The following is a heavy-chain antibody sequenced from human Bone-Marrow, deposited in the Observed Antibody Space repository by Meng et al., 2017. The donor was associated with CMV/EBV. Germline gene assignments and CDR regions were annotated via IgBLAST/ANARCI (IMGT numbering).Heavy chain of an antibody. CDR3: AKDLLYLFSFDI. D-gene: IGHD1-26*01. CDR2: ISYDGNNK. V-gene: IGHV3-30-3*01. J-gene: IGHJ3*02. CDR1: GFTFSSYA. Sequence: GESLKISCAASGFTFSSYAMHWVRQAPGKGLEWVAVISYDGNNKYYADSVKGRFTISRDNSKNTLYLQMNSLRAEDTAVYYCAKDLLYLFSFDIWGQGTMVTVSS.